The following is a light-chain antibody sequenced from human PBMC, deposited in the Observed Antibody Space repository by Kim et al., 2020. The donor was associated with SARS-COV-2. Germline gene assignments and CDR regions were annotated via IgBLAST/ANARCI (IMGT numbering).Light chain of an antibody. Sequence: EIVMTQSPATLSVSLGERATLSCRASQSVSNNLAWYQQKPGKAPRLLIYGASTMATGIPARFSGSGSGTEFTLTISSLQSEDFAAYYCLQFNNWPLTFGQGTKVDIK. CDR3: LQFNNWPLT. CDR2: GAS. V-gene: IGKV3-15*01. J-gene: IGKJ1*01. CDR1: QSVSNN.